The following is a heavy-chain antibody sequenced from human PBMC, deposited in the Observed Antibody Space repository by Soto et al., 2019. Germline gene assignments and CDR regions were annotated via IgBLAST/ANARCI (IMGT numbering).Heavy chain of an antibody. J-gene: IGHJ4*02. CDR2: VAYSGTT. D-gene: IGHD6-6*01. CDR1: PGSISSSY. CDR3: AREAQDYYFDY. Sequence: QEQLQESGPGLVKPSETLTLSCTVSPGSISSSYWSWIRQPPGKGLEWIGHVAYSGTTKYNPSLKGRGSISVSSSKRQFSLRLSSVTAADTAVYYCAREAQDYYFDYWGQGILVTVPS. V-gene: IGHV4-59*01.